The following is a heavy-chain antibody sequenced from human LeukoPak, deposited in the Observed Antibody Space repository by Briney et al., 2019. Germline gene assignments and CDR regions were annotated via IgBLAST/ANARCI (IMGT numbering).Heavy chain of an antibody. V-gene: IGHV3-7*01. CDR2: IKQDGSEK. Sequence: GGSLRLSCAGSGFTFSSHWMSWVRQAPGKGLEWVANIKQDGSEKYYVDSVKGRFTISRDNAKNSLYLQMNSLRGEDTAVYYCARDQYSSSWYAVAFDYWGQGALVTVSS. CDR1: GFTFSSHW. D-gene: IGHD6-13*01. J-gene: IGHJ4*02. CDR3: ARDQYSSSWYAVAFDY.